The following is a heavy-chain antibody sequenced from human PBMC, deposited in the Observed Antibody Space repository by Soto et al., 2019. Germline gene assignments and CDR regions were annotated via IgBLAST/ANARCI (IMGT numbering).Heavy chain of an antibody. CDR3: ARDTARAMVRIYYGMDV. Sequence: QVQLVESGGGVVQPGRSLRLSCAASGFTFSSYGMHWVRQAPGKGLEWVAVIWYDGSNKYYADSVKGRFTISRDNSKNTRHLQMNRLRPEDTAVYYCARDTARAMVRIYYGMDVWGQGTTVTVSS. D-gene: IGHD3-10*01. J-gene: IGHJ6*02. CDR2: IWYDGSNK. V-gene: IGHV3-33*01. CDR1: GFTFSSYG.